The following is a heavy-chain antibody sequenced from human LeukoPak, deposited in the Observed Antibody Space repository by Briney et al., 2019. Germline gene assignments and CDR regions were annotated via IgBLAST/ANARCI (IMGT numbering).Heavy chain of an antibody. V-gene: IGHV3-23*01. J-gene: IGHJ3*02. CDR1: GLTFSSYS. CDR3: AKDHYVSGRYDAFDI. Sequence: GVSLRLSCAASGLTFSSYSMNWVRQAPGEGLECLSSITASGGSTYYADSVRSRFTISSDNAKNKLYLQMISPRDEDTAVYYCAKDHYVSGRYDAFDIWGQGTMVTVSS. D-gene: IGHD3-10*01. CDR2: ITASGGST.